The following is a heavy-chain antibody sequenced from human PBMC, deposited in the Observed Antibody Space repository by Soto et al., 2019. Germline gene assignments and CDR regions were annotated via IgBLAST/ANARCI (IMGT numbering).Heavy chain of an antibody. Sequence: XGSLRRSCVGSGVTFSSYGMHWVRQSPGKGLECVAVISDTGSSHYYAASVEGRFTISRENSKNTLSLHMDRLRVEDTAVYYCAKDRGGDCPDNRCYFGADYWGQGTPVIFSS. CDR2: ISDTGSSH. CDR1: GVTFSSYG. D-gene: IGHD2-2*01. CDR3: AKDRGGDCPDNRCYFGADY. J-gene: IGHJ4*02. V-gene: IGHV3-30*18.